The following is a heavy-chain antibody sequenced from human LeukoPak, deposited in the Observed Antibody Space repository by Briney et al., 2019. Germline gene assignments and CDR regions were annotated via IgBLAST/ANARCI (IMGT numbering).Heavy chain of an antibody. Sequence: GGSLRLSCAGSGFSFSSYDMLWVRQATGKGLEWVSAIGPGGDTYYAGSVKGRFTISRESAKNSFYLQMNSLSAGDTAVYFCARAVAGTDEIDSWGQGTLVTVSS. CDR2: IGPGGDT. CDR1: GFSFSSYD. D-gene: IGHD6-19*01. J-gene: IGHJ4*02. CDR3: ARAVAGTDEIDS. V-gene: IGHV3-13*01.